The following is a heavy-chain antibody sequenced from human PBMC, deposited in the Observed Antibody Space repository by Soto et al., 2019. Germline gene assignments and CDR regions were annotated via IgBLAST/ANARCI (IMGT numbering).Heavy chain of an antibody. CDR3: AKEWAGDGFDI. J-gene: IGHJ3*02. V-gene: IGHV3-23*01. CDR2: ICVTGGTT. Sequence: EVQLLQSGGGLVQPGGSLRLSCAASGFTFSTYAMTWVRQAPGKGLDWVSAICVTGGTTYYADSVKGRFTISRDNSKNSLYLQMNSMRAVDTAIYVCAKEWAGDGFDIWGQGKVVNLSS. D-gene: IGHD7-27*01. CDR1: GFTFSTYA.